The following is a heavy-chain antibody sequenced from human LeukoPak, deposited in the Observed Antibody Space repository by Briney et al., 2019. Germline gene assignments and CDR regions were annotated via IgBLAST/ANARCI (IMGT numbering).Heavy chain of an antibody. J-gene: IGHJ3*02. CDR3: ARDLVPAASVYAFDI. V-gene: IGHV3-30-3*01. CDR2: ISYDGSNK. CDR1: GFTFSSYA. D-gene: IGHD2-2*01. Sequence: PGGSLRLSCAASGFTFSSYAMHWVRQAPGKGLEWVAVISYDGSNKYYADSVKGRFTISRDNSKNTLYLQMNSLRAEDTAVYYCARDLVPAASVYAFDIWGQGTMVTVSS.